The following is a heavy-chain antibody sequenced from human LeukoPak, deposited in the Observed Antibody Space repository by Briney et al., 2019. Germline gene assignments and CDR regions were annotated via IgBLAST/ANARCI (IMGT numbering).Heavy chain of an antibody. CDR3: AKDRSGYCSSTSCLPQGYFQH. Sequence: QPGGSLRLSCAASGFTFSSYGVHWVRQAPGKGLEWVAFIRYDGSNKYYADSVKGRFTISRDNSKNTLYLQMNSLRAEDTAVYYCAKDRSGYCSSTSCLPQGYFQHWGQGTLVTVSS. V-gene: IGHV3-30*02. CDR1: GFTFSSYG. CDR2: IRYDGSNK. J-gene: IGHJ1*01. D-gene: IGHD2-2*01.